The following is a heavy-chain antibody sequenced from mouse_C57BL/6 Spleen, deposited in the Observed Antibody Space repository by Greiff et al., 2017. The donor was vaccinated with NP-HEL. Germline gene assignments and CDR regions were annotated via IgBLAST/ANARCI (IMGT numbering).Heavy chain of an antibody. Sequence: VQLQQSGAELVRPGPSVKLSCKASGYTFTSYWMHWVKQRPGQGLEWIGVIDPSDSYTNYNQKFKGKATLTVDTSSSTAYMQLSSLTSEDSAVYYCARDYYGSSRDAMDYWGQGTSVTVSS. CDR3: ARDYYGSSRDAMDY. J-gene: IGHJ4*01. V-gene: IGHV1-59*01. CDR2: IDPSDSYT. D-gene: IGHD1-1*01. CDR1: GYTFTSYW.